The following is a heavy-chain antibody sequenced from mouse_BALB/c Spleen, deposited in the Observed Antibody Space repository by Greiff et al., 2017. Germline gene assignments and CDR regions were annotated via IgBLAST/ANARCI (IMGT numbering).Heavy chain of an antibody. V-gene: IGHV1S29*02. Sequence: EVQLQQSGPELVKPGASVKISCKASGYTFTDYNMHWVKQSHGKSLEWIGYIYPYNGGTGYNQKFKSKATLTVDNSSSTAYMELRSLTSEDSAVYYCARCRYLSGYYFDYWGQGTTLTVSS. D-gene: IGHD5-1*01. J-gene: IGHJ2*01. CDR2: IYPYNGGT. CDR1: GYTFTDYN. CDR3: ARCRYLSGYYFDY.